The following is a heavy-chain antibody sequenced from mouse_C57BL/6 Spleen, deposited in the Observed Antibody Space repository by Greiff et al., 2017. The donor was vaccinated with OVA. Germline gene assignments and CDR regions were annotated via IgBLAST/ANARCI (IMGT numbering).Heavy chain of an antibody. Sequence: EVMLVESGGGLVKPGGSLKLSCAASGFTFSDYGMHWVRQAPEKGLAWVAYFSSGSSTIYYADTVKGRFTISRDNAKNPLFLQMTSLRSEDTAMYYCARDYYGSSYVFAYWGQGTLVTVSA. CDR2: FSSGSSTI. CDR3: ARDYYGSSYVFAY. J-gene: IGHJ3*01. D-gene: IGHD1-1*01. CDR1: GFTFSDYG. V-gene: IGHV5-17*01.